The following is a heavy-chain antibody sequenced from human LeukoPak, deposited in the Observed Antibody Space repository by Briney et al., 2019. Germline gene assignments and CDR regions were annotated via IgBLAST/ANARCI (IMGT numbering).Heavy chain of an antibody. Sequence: PGGSLRLSCAASGFTFSSYWMSWVRQPPGKGLEWIGEINHSGSTNYNPSLKSRVTISVDTSKNQFSLKLSSVTAADTAVYYCARGRSYYDSHLDYWGQGTLVTVSS. CDR2: INHSGST. D-gene: IGHD3-22*01. CDR3: ARGRSYYDSHLDY. CDR1: GFTFSSYW. V-gene: IGHV4-34*01. J-gene: IGHJ4*02.